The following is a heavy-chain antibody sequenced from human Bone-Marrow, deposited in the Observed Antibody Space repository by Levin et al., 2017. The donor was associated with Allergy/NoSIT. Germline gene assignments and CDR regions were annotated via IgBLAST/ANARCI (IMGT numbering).Heavy chain of an antibody. CDR1: GFNFSRYA. CDR2: LSGSGDRT. J-gene: IGHJ4*02. Sequence: PGGSLRLSCAASGFNFSRYAMTWVRQAPGKGLEWVSALSGSGDRTYYTDSVKGRFTISRDNSKDTLYLQMNSLRTEDTALYYCVKVRAFGGSYFDYWGQGTLVTVSS. V-gene: IGHV3-23*01. D-gene: IGHD3-16*01. CDR3: VKVRAFGGSYFDY.